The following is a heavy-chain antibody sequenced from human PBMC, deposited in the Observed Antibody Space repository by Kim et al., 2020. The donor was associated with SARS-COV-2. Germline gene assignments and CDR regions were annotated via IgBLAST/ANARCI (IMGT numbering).Heavy chain of an antibody. V-gene: IGHV4-59*13. Sequence: SETLSLTCTVSGGSMNDYYWTWVRQPPGKGLEWIGYVYNSGSTFYNPSLKSRVTISLDTSKKQFSLSLGSVPAADTAVYYCATGSDYGAVFPLQHWGQGTLVSVSS. D-gene: IGHD4-17*01. J-gene: IGHJ1*01. CDR1: GGSMNDYY. CDR2: VYNSGST. CDR3: ATGSDYGAVFPLQH.